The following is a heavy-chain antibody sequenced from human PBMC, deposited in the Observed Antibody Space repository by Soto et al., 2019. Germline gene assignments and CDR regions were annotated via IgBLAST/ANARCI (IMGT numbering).Heavy chain of an antibody. CDR3: TTNLRYFDWLLTYYYYGMDV. CDR2: INTNGGGT. CDR1: GFTFSGYA. Sequence: PGGSLRLTCAASGFTFSGYALSWVRQAPGKGLEWVSGINTNGGGTYYADSVKGRFTISRDNSKNTLYLQMNSLRAEDTAVYYCTTNLRYFDWLLTYYYYGMDVWGQGTTVTVSS. J-gene: IGHJ6*02. V-gene: IGHV3-23*01. D-gene: IGHD3-9*01.